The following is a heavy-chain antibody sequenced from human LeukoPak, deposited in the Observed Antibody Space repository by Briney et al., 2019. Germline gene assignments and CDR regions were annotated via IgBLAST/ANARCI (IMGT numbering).Heavy chain of an antibody. CDR1: GGSISSSSYY. D-gene: IGHD3-16*01. CDR3: ARDYPPNYDYVWGTTSGGAFDI. V-gene: IGHV4-39*02. Sequence: ASETLSLTCTVSGGSISSSSYYWGWIRQPPGKGLEWIGSIYYSGSTYYNPSLKSRDTISVDTSKNQFSLKLSSVTAADTAVYYCARDYPPNYDYVWGTTSGGAFDIWGQGTMATVSS. J-gene: IGHJ3*02. CDR2: IYYSGST.